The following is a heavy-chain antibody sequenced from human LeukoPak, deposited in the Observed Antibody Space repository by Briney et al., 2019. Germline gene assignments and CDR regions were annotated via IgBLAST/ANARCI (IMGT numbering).Heavy chain of an antibody. V-gene: IGHV1-2*02. CDR3: AASATDPYDSSGRIDY. CDR1: GYTFTGYY. J-gene: IGHJ4*02. D-gene: IGHD3-22*01. CDR2: INPNSGGT. Sequence: ALVKVSCKASGYTFTGYYMHWVRQAPGQGLEWMGWINPNSGGTNYAQKFQGRVTMTRDTSISTAYMELSRLRSDDTAVYYCAASATDPYDSSGRIDYWGQGTLVTVSS.